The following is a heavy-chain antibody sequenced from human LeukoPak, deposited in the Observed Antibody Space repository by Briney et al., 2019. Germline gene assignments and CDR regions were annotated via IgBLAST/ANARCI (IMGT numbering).Heavy chain of an antibody. CDR1: GGSISSSY. J-gene: IGHJ5*02. V-gene: IGHV4-59*01. CDR2: IYYSGST. D-gene: IGHD5-12*01. CDR3: ARILGQSGYDYCLGSSCQREGNWFDP. Sequence: SETPSLTCTVSGGSISSSYWSWIRQPPGKGLEWIGYIYYSGSTNYNPSLKSRVTISVDTSKNQFSLKLSSVTAADTAVYYCARILGQSGYDYCLGSSCQREGNWFDPWGEGTLVTVSS.